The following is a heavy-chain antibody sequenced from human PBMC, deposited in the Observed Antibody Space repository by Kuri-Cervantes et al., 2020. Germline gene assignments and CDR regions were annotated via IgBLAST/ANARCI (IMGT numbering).Heavy chain of an antibody. Sequence: GESLKISCAASGFAVSSNYMSWVRQAPGKGLEWVSVLYSGGKTYYADSVKGRFTISRDNSKNTLYLQMNSLRVDDTAVYYCARGLFGDYYDSDEKNYWGQGTLVTVSS. D-gene: IGHD3-22*01. J-gene: IGHJ4*02. CDR2: LYSGGKT. V-gene: IGHV3-53*01. CDR3: ARGLFGDYYDSDEKNY. CDR1: GFAVSSNY.